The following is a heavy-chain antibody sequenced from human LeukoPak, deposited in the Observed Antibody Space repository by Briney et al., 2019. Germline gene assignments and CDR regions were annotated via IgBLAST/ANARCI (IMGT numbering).Heavy chain of an antibody. CDR1: GGTFLSHT. Sequence: ASVKVSCKTSGGTFLSHTFSWVRQATGQGLEWMGWMNPNSGNTGYAQKFQGRITMTRNTSISTAYMELSSLRSEDTAVYYCARTSNNWNPYYYYYGMDVWGQGTTVTVSS. CDR3: ARTSNNWNPYYYYYGMDV. J-gene: IGHJ6*02. D-gene: IGHD1-20*01. V-gene: IGHV1-8*02. CDR2: MNPNSGNT.